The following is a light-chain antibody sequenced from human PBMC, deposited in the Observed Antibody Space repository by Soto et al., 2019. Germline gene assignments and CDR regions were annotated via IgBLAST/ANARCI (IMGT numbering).Light chain of an antibody. V-gene: IGLV2-14*01. CDR1: SSDVGGYNY. CDR3: SSYTSSSIDYV. Sequence: QSALTQPASVSRSPGQSITISCTGTSSDVGGYNYVSWYQQHPGKAPKLMIYEVSNRPSGVSNRFSGSKSGNTASLTISGLQAEVEADYYCSSYTSSSIDYVFGTGTKLTVL. J-gene: IGLJ1*01. CDR2: EVS.